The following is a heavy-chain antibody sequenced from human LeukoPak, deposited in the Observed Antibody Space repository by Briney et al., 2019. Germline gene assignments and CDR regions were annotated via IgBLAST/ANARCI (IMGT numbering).Heavy chain of an antibody. D-gene: IGHD2-15*01. V-gene: IGHV3-53*01. Sequence: PGGSLRLSCAVSGFSVSSNYISWVRQAPGKGLEWLSIRYSGGTTFYADSVKGRFSIYSDNSKNTLYIQMDSLRVDDTAVYYCARMSWWPANWFDPWGQGTLVTVSS. J-gene: IGHJ5*02. CDR3: ARMSWWPANWFDP. CDR2: RYSGGTT. CDR1: GFSVSSNY.